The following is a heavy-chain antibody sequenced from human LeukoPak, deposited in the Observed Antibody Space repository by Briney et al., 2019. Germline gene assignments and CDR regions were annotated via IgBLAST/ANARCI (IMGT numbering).Heavy chain of an antibody. V-gene: IGHV1-69*13. J-gene: IGHJ4*02. CDR2: IIPIFGTA. CDR1: GGTFTSYA. D-gene: IGHD4-17*01. Sequence: ASVKVSCKASGGTFTSYAISWVRQAPGQGLEWMGGIIPIFGTANYAQKFQGRVTITADESTSTAYMELSSLRSEDTAVYCCVGHDYGDADYWGQGTLVTVSS. CDR3: VGHDYGDADY.